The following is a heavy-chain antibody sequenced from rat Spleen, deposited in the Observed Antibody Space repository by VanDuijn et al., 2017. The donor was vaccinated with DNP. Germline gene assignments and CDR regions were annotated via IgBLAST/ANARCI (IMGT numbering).Heavy chain of an antibody. J-gene: IGHJ2*01. Sequence: EVQLVESGGGLVQPGRSLKLSCAASGFTFNDYNMAWVRQAPKKSLEWLATISYDGDSTFYRDSVKGRFTISRDNAENSLYLQMDSLRSEDTATYYCTTDFERGYWGQGVMVTVSS. CDR3: TTDFERGY. CDR2: ISYDGDST. CDR1: GFTFNDYN. D-gene: IGHD1-11*01. V-gene: IGHV5-20*01.